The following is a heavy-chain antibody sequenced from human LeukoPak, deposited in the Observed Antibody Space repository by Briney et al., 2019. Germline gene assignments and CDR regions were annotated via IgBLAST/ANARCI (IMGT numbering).Heavy chain of an antibody. CDR2: IRYDGSNK. V-gene: IGHV3-30*02. CDR1: GFTFSSYG. D-gene: IGHD3-3*01. J-gene: IGHJ4*02. Sequence: GGSLRLSCAASGFTFSSYGMHWVRQAPGKGLEWVAFIRYDGSNKYYADSVKGRFTISRDNSKNTLYLQVNSLRAEDTAVYYCAKDRSVITIFGIDYWGQGTLVTVSS. CDR3: AKDRSVITIFGIDY.